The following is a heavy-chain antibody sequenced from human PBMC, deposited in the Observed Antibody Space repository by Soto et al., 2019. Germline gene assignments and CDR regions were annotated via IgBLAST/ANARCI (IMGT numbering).Heavy chain of an antibody. D-gene: IGHD6-6*01. J-gene: IGHJ6*02. CDR1: GGTFSSYA. V-gene: IGHV1-69*12. Sequence: QVQLVQSGAEVKKPGSSVKVSCKASGGTFSSYAISWVRQAPGQGLEWMGGIIPIFGTANYAQKFQGRVTIPADESTSTAYMERSSLRSEDTAVYYCASIASLLGGMDVWGQGTTVTVSS. CDR3: ASIASLLGGMDV. CDR2: IIPIFGTA.